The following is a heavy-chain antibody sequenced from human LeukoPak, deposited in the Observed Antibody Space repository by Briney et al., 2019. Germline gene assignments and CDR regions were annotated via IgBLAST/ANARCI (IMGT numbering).Heavy chain of an antibody. CDR3: ARGASYGSGSYYYDY. V-gene: IGHV3-11*01. CDR2: ISSSGGTI. Sequence: PGGSLRLSCAASGFTFSDYYMSWIRQAPGKGLEWVSYISSSGGTIYYADSVKGRFTISRDNAKNSLYLQMNSLRAEDTAVYYCARGASYGSGSYYYDYWGQGTLVTVSS. J-gene: IGHJ4*02. D-gene: IGHD3-10*01. CDR1: GFTFSDYY.